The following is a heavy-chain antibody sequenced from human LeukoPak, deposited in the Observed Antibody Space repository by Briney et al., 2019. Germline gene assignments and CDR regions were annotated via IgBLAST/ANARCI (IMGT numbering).Heavy chain of an antibody. CDR1: GYTFTSYA. J-gene: IGHJ6*03. V-gene: IGHV1-18*01. Sequence: GASVKVSCKASGYTFTSYAISWVRQAPGQGLEWMGWISQYNGNTNYAQKLQGRVTMTTDTSTSPAYMELRSLISDDTAVYYCARLHWGGLSRYMDVWGKGTTVTVSS. CDR2: ISQYNGNT. D-gene: IGHD7-27*01. CDR3: ARLHWGGLSRYMDV.